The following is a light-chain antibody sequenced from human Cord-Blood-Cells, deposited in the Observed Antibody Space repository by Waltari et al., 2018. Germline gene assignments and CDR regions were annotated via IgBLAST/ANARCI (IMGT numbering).Light chain of an antibody. V-gene: IGKV4-1*01. CDR1: QSVLYSSNNKNY. Sequence: DIVMTQSPDSLAVSLGERANIHCKSSQSVLYSSNNKNYLAWYQQKPGQPPKLLIYWASTRESGVPDRFSGSGSGTDFTLTISSLQAEDVAVYYCQQYYSTPQTFGQGTKVEIK. CDR2: WAS. J-gene: IGKJ1*01. CDR3: QQYYSTPQT.